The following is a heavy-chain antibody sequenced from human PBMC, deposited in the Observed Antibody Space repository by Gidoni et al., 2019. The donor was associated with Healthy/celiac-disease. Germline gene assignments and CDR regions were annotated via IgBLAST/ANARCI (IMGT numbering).Heavy chain of an antibody. CDR2: ISRSGNTI. V-gene: IGHV3-48*03. Sequence: EVQLVESGGGLVQPGGSLRLSCAASGFTFSSYAMNWVRQAPGRGLEWVSYISRSGNTIYYADSVKGRFTVSRDGAKNSLYLQMNSLRAEDTAVYYCARDVSGGLGDYWGQGTLLTVSS. D-gene: IGHD3-10*01. CDR3: ARDVSGGLGDY. J-gene: IGHJ4*02. CDR1: GFTFSSYA.